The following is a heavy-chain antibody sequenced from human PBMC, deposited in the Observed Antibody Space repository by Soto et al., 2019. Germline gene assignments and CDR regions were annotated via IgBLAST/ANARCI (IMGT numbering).Heavy chain of an antibody. Sequence: QVQLVQSGAEVKKPGSSVTVSCKASGGTFGNSAISWVRQAPGQGLEWMGGIIPISRTPDYAQKFQGRVRMTADKSTSTAYIELTSLRSEDTAVYYGARDKDRQQIGGNYYYGKDVWGQGTTVTVSS. CDR1: GGTFGNSA. CDR3: ARDKDRQQIGGNYYYGKDV. CDR2: IIPISRTP. V-gene: IGHV1-69*14. J-gene: IGHJ6*02.